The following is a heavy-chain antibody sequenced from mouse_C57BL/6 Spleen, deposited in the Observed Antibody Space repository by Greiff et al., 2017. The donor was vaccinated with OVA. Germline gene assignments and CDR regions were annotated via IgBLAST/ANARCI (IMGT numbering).Heavy chain of an antibody. CDR1: GFTFSDAW. CDR3: TRSSGDYGSSSFAY. Sequence: EVQRVESGGGLVQPGGSMKLSCAASGFTFSDAWMDWVRQSPEKGLEWVAEIRNKANNHATYYAESVKGRFTISRDDSKSSVYLQMNSLRAEDTGIYYCTRSSGDYGSSSFAYWGQGTLVTVSA. D-gene: IGHD1-1*01. V-gene: IGHV6-6*01. CDR2: IRNKANNHAT. J-gene: IGHJ3*01.